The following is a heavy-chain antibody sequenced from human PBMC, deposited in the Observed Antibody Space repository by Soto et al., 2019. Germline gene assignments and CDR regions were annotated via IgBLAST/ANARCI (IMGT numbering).Heavy chain of an antibody. CDR3: ARNPFIAVAGVDY. CDR2: IKQDGSEK. V-gene: IGHV3-7*01. D-gene: IGHD6-19*01. CDR1: GFTLSSDW. J-gene: IGHJ4*02. Sequence: GGSLRLSSAAYGFTLSSDWMSWVSQAPGKGLEWVAYIKQDGSEKYYVDSVKGRFTISRDNAKNSLYLQMNSLRAEDTAVYFCARNPFIAVAGVDYWGQGTLVTVSS.